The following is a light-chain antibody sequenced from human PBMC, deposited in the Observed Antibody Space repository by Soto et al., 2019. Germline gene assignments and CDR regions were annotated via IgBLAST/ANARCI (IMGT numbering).Light chain of an antibody. CDR1: QSLLHITGETF. CDR2: EVS. Sequence: VMTQTPLSMAVAPGQPTYISCKSSQSLLHITGETFLFWYLQKPGQSPQLLIYEVSTRVSGVPDRFSGSGSGTDFTLEISRVETDDVGIYYCMQSTQLPPTFGQGTRLEI. V-gene: IGKV2D-29*02. J-gene: IGKJ5*01. CDR3: MQSTQLPPT.